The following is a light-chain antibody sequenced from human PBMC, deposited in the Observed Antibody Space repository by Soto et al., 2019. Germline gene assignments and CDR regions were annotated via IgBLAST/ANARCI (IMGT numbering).Light chain of an antibody. CDR1: QSISSY. Sequence: DIQMTQSPSSLSASVGDRVTITCRASQSISSYLNWYQQKPGKAPKLLIYAASSLQSGVPSRVSGSGSGTDFTLTISSLQPEDFATYYCQQSYSTLYTFGQGTKVDIK. J-gene: IGKJ2*01. V-gene: IGKV1-39*01. CDR2: AAS. CDR3: QQSYSTLYT.